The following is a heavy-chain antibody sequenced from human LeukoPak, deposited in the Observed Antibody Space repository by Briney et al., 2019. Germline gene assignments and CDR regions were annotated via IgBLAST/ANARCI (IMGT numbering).Heavy chain of an antibody. Sequence: GGSLRLSCAASGFTFSSYWMHWVRQAPGQGLVWLSRLSTDGSSTNYADSVKGRFTISRDNSKNTLFLQMNSLRAEDTAVYYCARGGYSSSWYHFDYWGQGTLVTVSS. CDR3: ARGGYSSSWYHFDY. CDR1: GFTFSSYW. V-gene: IGHV3-74*01. J-gene: IGHJ4*02. D-gene: IGHD6-13*01. CDR2: LSTDGSST.